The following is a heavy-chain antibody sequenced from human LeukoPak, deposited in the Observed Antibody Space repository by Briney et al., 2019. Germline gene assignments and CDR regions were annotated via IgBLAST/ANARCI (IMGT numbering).Heavy chain of an antibody. Sequence: GESLKISCKASGYDFSANWIGWVRQMPGKGLEWMGIIYPGDSDTRYSPSFQGQVTISADKSINTAYLQWSSLKASDTAMYYCARQSTVTTPFAYWGQGTLVTVSS. CDR1: GYDFSANW. CDR3: ARQSTVTTPFAY. J-gene: IGHJ4*02. V-gene: IGHV5-51*01. CDR2: IYPGDSDT. D-gene: IGHD4-17*01.